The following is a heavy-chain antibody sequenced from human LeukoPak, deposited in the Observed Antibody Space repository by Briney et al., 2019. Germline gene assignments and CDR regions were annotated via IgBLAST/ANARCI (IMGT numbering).Heavy chain of an antibody. V-gene: IGHV3-20*04. Sequence: GGSLRLSCAASGFTFDDYGMSWVRQAPGKGLEWVSGINWNGGSTGYADSVKGRFTISRDNAKNSLYLQMNSLRAEDTAVYYCAKSGSGTYYKGDDAFDIWGQGTMVTVSS. D-gene: IGHD3-10*01. J-gene: IGHJ3*02. CDR2: INWNGGST. CDR1: GFTFDDYG. CDR3: AKSGSGTYYKGDDAFDI.